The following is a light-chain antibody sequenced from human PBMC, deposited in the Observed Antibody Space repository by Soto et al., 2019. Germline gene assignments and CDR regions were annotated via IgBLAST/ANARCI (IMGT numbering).Light chain of an antibody. CDR3: QQYGNSPPNT. J-gene: IGKJ2*01. CDR2: GAS. V-gene: IGKV3-20*01. CDR1: QSVSSSY. Sequence: EIVLTQSPGTLSLSPGERAPLSCRASQSVSSSYLAWYQQKPGQAPRLLIYGASSRATGIPDRFSGSGSGTDITLTISTLEPEDLAVYFCQQYGNSPPNTFGQGTK.